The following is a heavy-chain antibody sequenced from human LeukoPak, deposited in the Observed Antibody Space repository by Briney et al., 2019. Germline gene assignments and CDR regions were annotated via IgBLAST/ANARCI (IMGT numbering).Heavy chain of an antibody. CDR3: ARSLYYYGSGSSFFDY. V-gene: IGHV3-66*01. D-gene: IGHD3-10*01. Sequence: GGSLRLSCAASGFTVSSNYMSWVRQAPGKGLEWVSVIYNGGSTYYADSVKGRFTISRDNSKNTLYLQMNSLRAEDTAVYYCARSLYYYGSGSSFFDYWGQGTLVTVSS. CDR1: GFTVSSNY. CDR2: IYNGGST. J-gene: IGHJ4*02.